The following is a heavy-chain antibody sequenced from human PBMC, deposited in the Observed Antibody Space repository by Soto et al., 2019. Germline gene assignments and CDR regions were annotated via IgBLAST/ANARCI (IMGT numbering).Heavy chain of an antibody. CDR1: GGTFSSYS. Sequence: QVQLVQSGAEVKKPGSSVKVSCKASGGTFSSYSINWVRQAPGQGLEWMGESIPIFGTANYAQKFQSRVTITADESTSTAYMELSSLRSEDTDVYYCARDGGRHSGGIDYWGQGTLVTVSS. J-gene: IGHJ4*02. CDR3: ARDGGRHSGGIDY. CDR2: SIPIFGTA. V-gene: IGHV1-69*01. D-gene: IGHD1-26*01.